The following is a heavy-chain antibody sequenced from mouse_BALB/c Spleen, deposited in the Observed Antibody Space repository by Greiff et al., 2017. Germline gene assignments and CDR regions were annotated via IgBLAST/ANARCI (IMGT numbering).Heavy chain of an antibody. CDR2: ISSGSSTI. J-gene: IGHJ1*01. CDR3: ARDGYWYFDV. CDR1: GFTFSSFG. Sequence: DVMLVESGGGLVQPGGSRKLSCAASGFTFSSFGMHWVRQAPEKGLEWVAYISSGSSTIYYADSVKGRFTISRDNPKNTLFLQMTRLRSEDTAMYYCARDGYWYFDVWGAGTTVTVSS. D-gene: IGHD2-3*01. V-gene: IGHV5-17*02.